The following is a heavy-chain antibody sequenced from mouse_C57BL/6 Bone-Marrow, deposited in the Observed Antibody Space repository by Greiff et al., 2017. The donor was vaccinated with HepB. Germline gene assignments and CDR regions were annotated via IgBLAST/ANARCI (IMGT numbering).Heavy chain of an antibody. CDR2: IYPGGGYT. CDR1: GYTFTNYW. D-gene: IGHD1-1*01. J-gene: IGHJ1*03. Sequence: QVQLQQSGAELVRPGTSVKMSCKASGYTFTNYWIGWTKQRPGHGLEWIGDIYPGGGYTNYNEKFKGKATLTADKSSSPAYMQFSSLTSEDSALYYCARRVLLRYLYFDVWGTGTTVTVSS. CDR3: ARRVLLRYLYFDV. V-gene: IGHV1-63*01.